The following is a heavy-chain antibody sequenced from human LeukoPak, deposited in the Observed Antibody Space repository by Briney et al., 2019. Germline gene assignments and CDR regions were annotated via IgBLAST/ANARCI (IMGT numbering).Heavy chain of an antibody. Sequence: GGSLRLSCAASGFTFSSYSMNWVRQAPGKGLEWVAFVSYDASDKYYADSVNGRFTISRDNSKNTLYLQMNSLRAEDTAVYYCAALLWFGELGLDAFDIWGQGTMVTVSS. CDR1: GFTFSSYS. V-gene: IGHV3-30*03. D-gene: IGHD3-10*01. CDR3: AALLWFGELGLDAFDI. CDR2: VSYDASDK. J-gene: IGHJ3*02.